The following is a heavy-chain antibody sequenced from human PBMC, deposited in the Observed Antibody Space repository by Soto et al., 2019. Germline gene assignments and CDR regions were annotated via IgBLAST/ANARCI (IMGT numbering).Heavy chain of an antibody. CDR1: GFTFSSYA. CDR3: AKDRSVAGTGY. D-gene: IGHD6-19*01. CDR2: ISGSGGST. V-gene: IGHV3-23*01. Sequence: LRLSCAASGFTFSSYAMSWAGQAPGKGLEWVSAISGSGGSTYYADSVKGRFTISRDNSKNTLYLQMNSLRAEDTAVYYCAKDRSVAGTGYWGQGTLVTVSS. J-gene: IGHJ4*02.